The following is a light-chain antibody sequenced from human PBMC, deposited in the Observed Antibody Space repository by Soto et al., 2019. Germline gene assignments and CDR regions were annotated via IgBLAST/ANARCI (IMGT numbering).Light chain of an antibody. J-gene: IGLJ1*01. Sequence: QSLLTQPAYASGSVGQSVTISCTGTSSDVGGYNYVSWYQQHPGKAPKLMIYEVSKRPSGVPDRFSGSKSGNTASLTVSGLQAEDEAGYYCSSYAGSTVFGTGTKVTVL. CDR3: SSYAGSTV. V-gene: IGLV2-8*01. CDR2: EVS. CDR1: SSDVGGYNY.